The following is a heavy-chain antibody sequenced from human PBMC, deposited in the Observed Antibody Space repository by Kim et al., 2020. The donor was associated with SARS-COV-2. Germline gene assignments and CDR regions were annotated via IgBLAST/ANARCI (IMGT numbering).Heavy chain of an antibody. J-gene: IGHJ5*02. D-gene: IGHD4-17*01. CDR3: AKDQSYGDYEDWFDP. V-gene: IGHV3-23*01. CDR2: ISGSGSST. CDR1: GFTFSSYA. Sequence: GGSLRFSCAASGFTFSSYAMSWVRQAPGKGLEWVSAISGSGSSTYYADSVKGRFTISRDNSRNTLYLQMNSLRAEDTAVYYCAKDQSYGDYEDWFDPWGQGTLVTVSS.